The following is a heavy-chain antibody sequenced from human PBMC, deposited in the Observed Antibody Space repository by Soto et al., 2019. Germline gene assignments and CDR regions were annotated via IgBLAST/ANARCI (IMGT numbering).Heavy chain of an antibody. CDR3: AKGSQMWTPDY. D-gene: IGHD2-21*01. J-gene: IGHJ4*02. CDR2: ISTGNGNT. Sequence: ASVKVSCKASGYTFTDYAMHWVRQAPGQRLEWMGCISTGNGNTKYSQKFQGRVTITRDTPATTAYVELSSLRSEDTAVYYCAKGSQMWTPDYGGQGTVVPVSS. CDR1: GYTFTDYA. V-gene: IGHV1-3*04.